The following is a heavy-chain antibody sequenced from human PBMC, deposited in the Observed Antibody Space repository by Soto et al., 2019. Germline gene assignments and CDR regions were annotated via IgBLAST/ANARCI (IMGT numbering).Heavy chain of an antibody. CDR1: GDSITSNTYY. CDR2: IYYSGSV. V-gene: IGHV4-39*02. Sequence: PSETLSLTCTVSGDSITSNTYYWGWIRQPPGKGLEWIGVIYYSGSVYYNPSLKSRVTISVDTSKNHFSLNLTSVTAADTALYYCAKGRSYYYYYGVDVWGQGTTVTVSS. CDR3: AKGRSYYYYYGVDV. J-gene: IGHJ6*02.